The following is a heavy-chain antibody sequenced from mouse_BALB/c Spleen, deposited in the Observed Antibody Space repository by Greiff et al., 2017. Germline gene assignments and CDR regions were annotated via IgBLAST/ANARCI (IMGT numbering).Heavy chain of an antibody. Sequence: QVQLQQPGADLVMPGASVKLSCKASGYTFTSYYMYWVKQRPGQGLEWIGGINPSHGGTNFNEKFKSKATLTVDKSSSTADMQLSSLTAEDSAVYYCTRQRDYGSAWFAYWGQGTLVTGSA. J-gene: IGHJ3*01. V-gene: IGHV1S81*02. CDR1: GYTFTSYY. D-gene: IGHD1-1*01. CDR2: INPSHGGT. CDR3: TRQRDYGSAWFAY.